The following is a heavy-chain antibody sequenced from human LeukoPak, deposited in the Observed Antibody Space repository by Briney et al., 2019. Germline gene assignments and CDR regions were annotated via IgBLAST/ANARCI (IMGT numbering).Heavy chain of an antibody. CDR1: GGSISSYY. CDR3: ARGKVYNYDFWSGPKYYFDY. D-gene: IGHD3-3*01. CDR2: IYYSGGT. V-gene: IGHV4-59*01. J-gene: IGHJ4*02. Sequence: SETLSLTCTVSGGSISSYYWSWIRQPPGKGLEWIGYIYYSGGTNYNPSLKSRVTISVDTSKNQFSLKLGSVTAADTAVYYCARGKVYNYDFWSGPKYYFDYWGQGTLVTVSS.